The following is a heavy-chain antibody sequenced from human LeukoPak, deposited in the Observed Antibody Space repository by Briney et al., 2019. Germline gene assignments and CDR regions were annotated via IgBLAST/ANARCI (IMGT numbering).Heavy chain of an antibody. D-gene: IGHD4-23*01. CDR3: ASYGGNSPDAFDI. CDR1: GFTFSSYS. Sequence: GGSLRLSCAASGFTFSSYSMNWVRQAPGKGLEWVSSISSSSSYIYYADSVKGRFTISRDNAKNSLYLQMNSLRAEDTAVYYCASYGGNSPDAFDIWGQGTMVTVSS. V-gene: IGHV3-21*01. CDR2: ISSSSSYI. J-gene: IGHJ3*02.